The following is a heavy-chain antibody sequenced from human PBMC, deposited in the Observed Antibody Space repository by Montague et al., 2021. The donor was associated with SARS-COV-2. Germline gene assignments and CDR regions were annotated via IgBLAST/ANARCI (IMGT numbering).Heavy chain of an antibody. Sequence: SLRLSCAASGFTFSSYGMHWVRQAPGKGLEWVAVIWYDGSNKYYADSVKGRFTISRDNSKNTLYLQMNSLRAEDTAVYYCAREGKGYCITTSFQTAFDIWGQGTMVTVSS. D-gene: IGHD2-2*01. CDR3: AREGKGYCITTSFQTAFDI. CDR1: GFTFSSYG. V-gene: IGHV3-33*01. CDR2: IWYDGSNK. J-gene: IGHJ3*02.